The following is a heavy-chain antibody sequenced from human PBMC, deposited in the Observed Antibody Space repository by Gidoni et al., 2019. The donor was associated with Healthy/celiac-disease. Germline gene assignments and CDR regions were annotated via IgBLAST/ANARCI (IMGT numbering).Heavy chain of an antibody. D-gene: IGHD3-3*01. J-gene: IGHJ6*02. Sequence: QVPLQQWGAGLLTPSETLSLTCAVYCGSFSGYYWSWIRQPPGKGLEWIGEINHSGSTNYNPSLKSRVTISVDTSKNQFSLKLSSVTAADTAVYYCARVGTIFGVVIGYYYYGMDVWGQGTTVTVSS. CDR3: ARVGTIFGVVIGYYYYGMDV. CDR1: CGSFSGYY. V-gene: IGHV4-34*01. CDR2: INHSGST.